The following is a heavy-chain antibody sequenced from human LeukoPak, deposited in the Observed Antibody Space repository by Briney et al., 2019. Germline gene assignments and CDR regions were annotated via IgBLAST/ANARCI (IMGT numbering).Heavy chain of an antibody. CDR3: AGPDVFYYGMDV. CDR1: GFTFSSYG. V-gene: IGHV3-33*01. J-gene: IGHJ6*02. Sequence: GGSLRLSCAASGFTFSSYGMHWVRQAPGKGLEWVAVIWYDGSNKYYADSVKGRFTISRDNSKNTLYLQMNSLRAEDTAVYYCAGPDVFYYGMDVWGQGTTVTVSS. D-gene: IGHD3-16*01. CDR2: IWYDGSNK.